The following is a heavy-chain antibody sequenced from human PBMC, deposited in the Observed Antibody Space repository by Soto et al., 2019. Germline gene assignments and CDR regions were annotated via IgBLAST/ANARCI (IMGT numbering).Heavy chain of an antibody. CDR2: IIPIFGTA. V-gene: IGHV1-69*13. CDR3: ARGGGSSIVGATIAYYYYGMDV. CDR1: GGTFISYA. D-gene: IGHD1-26*01. J-gene: IGHJ6*02. Sequence: SGEVSFKASGGTFISYAIRWVRQAPGQGLEWMGGIIPIFGTANYAQKFQGRVTITADESTSTAYMELSSLRSEDTAVYYCARGGGSSIVGATIAYYYYGMDVWGQGTTVTVSS.